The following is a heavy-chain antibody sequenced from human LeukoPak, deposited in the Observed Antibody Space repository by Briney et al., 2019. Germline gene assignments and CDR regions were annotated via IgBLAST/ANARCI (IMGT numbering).Heavy chain of an antibody. J-gene: IGHJ3*02. CDR2: LYSGGNT. D-gene: IGHD3-16*01. Sequence: PGGSLRLSCAVSGFTVSSNYMSWVRQAPGKGLEWVSVLYSGGNTYYADSVKGRFTISRDNSKNTLYLQMNSLRAEDTAVYYCARDIERGSHGEDAFDIWGQGTMVTVSS. V-gene: IGHV3-53*05. CDR1: GFTVSSNY. CDR3: ARDIERGSHGEDAFDI.